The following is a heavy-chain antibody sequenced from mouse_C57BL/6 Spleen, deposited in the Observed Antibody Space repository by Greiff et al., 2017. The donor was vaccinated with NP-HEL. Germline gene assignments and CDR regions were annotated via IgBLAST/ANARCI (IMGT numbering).Heavy chain of an antibody. V-gene: IGHV1-50*01. CDR3: ASPYYGSTLFDY. J-gene: IGHJ2*01. CDR1: GYTFTSYW. D-gene: IGHD1-1*01. Sequence: QVQLQQPGAELVKPGASVKLSCKASGYTFTSYWMQWVKQRPGQGLEWIGEIDPSDSYTNYNQKFKGKATLTVDTSSSTAYMQLSSLTSEDSAVYYCASPYYGSTLFDYWAQGTTPTVSS. CDR2: IDPSDSYT.